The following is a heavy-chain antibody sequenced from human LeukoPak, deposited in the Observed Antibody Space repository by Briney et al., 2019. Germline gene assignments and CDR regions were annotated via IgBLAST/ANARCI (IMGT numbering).Heavy chain of an antibody. Sequence: PGGSLRLSCAASGFTFSSYWMHWVRQTPGKGLVWVALIFSDGSNTVYADSVKGRFTISRDNAKNSLYLQMNSLRAEDTAVYYCAELGITMIGGVWGKGTTVTISS. CDR1: GFTFSSYW. J-gene: IGHJ6*04. CDR2: IFSDGSNT. CDR3: AELGITMIGGV. V-gene: IGHV3-74*01. D-gene: IGHD3-10*02.